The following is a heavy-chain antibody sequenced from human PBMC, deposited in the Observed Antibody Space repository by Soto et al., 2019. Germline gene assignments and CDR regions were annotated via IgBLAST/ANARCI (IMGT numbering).Heavy chain of an antibody. J-gene: IGHJ6*02. CDR3: AREVAPLGGAAMVSYYYYGMDV. CDR2: INPSGGST. Sequence: RASVKVSCKASGYTFTSYYMHWVRQAPGQGLEWMGIINPSGGSTSYAQKFQGRVTMTRDTSTSTVYMELSSLRSEDTAVYYCAREVAPLGGAAMVSYYYYGMDVWGQGTTVTVSS. D-gene: IGHD5-18*01. CDR1: GYTFTSYY. V-gene: IGHV1-46*01.